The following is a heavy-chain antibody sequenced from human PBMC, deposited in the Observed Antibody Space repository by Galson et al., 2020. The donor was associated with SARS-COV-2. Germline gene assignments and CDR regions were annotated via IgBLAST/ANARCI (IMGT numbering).Heavy chain of an antibody. V-gene: IGHV4-61*02. CDR1: GGSISSGSYY. Sequence: SETLSLTCTVSGGSISSGSYYWSWIRQPAGKGLEWIGRIYANGGTNYNPSLKSRVAISVDMSKNQFSLNLKSVTAADKAVYYCARESRLDLYFDYWGQGALGTVSS. CDR3: ARESRLDLYFDY. D-gene: IGHD3-3*01. J-gene: IGHJ4*02. CDR2: IYANGGT.